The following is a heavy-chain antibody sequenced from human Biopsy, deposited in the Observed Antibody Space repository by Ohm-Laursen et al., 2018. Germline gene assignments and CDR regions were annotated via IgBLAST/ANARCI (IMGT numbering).Heavy chain of an antibody. CDR1: GESFNGYY. CDR3: VRGVDYYDPYHYYALDV. Sequence: GTLSLTCAVYGESFNGYYWSWIRQTPGKGLEWIGELNHSGRTNYNPSLKSRSTISVDTSKNQFSLKVRSVTAADTAVYYCVRGVDYYDPYHYYALDVWGQGTTVTVSS. V-gene: IGHV4-34*01. J-gene: IGHJ6*02. D-gene: IGHD3-22*01. CDR2: LNHSGRT.